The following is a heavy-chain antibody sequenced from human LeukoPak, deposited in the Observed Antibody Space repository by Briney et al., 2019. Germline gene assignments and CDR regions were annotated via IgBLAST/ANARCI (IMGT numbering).Heavy chain of an antibody. V-gene: IGHV3-23*01. D-gene: IGHD5-24*01. CDR1: GFTFSNYA. J-gene: IGHJ4*02. CDR2: VGGRSRGT. Sequence: PGGSLRLSCAASGFTFSNYAVSWVRQAPRKGLEWVSTVGGRSRGTYYADSVKGRFTISRDNSKNTVYLQMNSLRAEDTAVYYCAKDRDGYNPDYWGQGTLVSVSS. CDR3: AKDRDGYNPDY.